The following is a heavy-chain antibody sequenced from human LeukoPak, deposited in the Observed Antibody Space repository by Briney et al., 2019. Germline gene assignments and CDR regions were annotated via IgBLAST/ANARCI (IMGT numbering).Heavy chain of an antibody. CDR3: VRDWGAYYYDNSDFSHFDY. D-gene: IGHD3-22*01. V-gene: IGHV4-61*02. J-gene: IGHJ4*02. CDR1: GDSISSGDYY. CDR2: ISSSGST. Sequence: SETLSLTCTVSGDSISSGDYYWSWIRQPAGKGLEWIGRISSSGSTNYNPSLKSRVTIPVDTSKNQFSLKLSSVTAADTAVYYCVRDWGAYYYDNSDFSHFDYWGQGTLVTVSS.